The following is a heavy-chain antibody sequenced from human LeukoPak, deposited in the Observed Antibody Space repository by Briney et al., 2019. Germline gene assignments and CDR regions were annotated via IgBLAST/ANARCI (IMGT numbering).Heavy chain of an antibody. V-gene: IGHV3-23*01. J-gene: IGHJ4*02. CDR3: AKIKAASSTSCYCFDY. D-gene: IGHD2-2*01. Sequence: GGSLRLSCAASGFTFSSYGMSWVRQAPGKGLEWVSAISGSGGSTYYADSVKGRFTISRDNSKNTLYLQMNSLRAEDTAVYYCAKIKAASSTSCYCFDYWGQGTLVTASS. CDR2: ISGSGGST. CDR1: GFTFSSYG.